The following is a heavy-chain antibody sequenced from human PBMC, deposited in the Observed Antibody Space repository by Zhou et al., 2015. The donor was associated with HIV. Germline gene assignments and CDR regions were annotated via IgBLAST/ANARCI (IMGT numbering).Heavy chain of an antibody. CDR1: GGTFSRYA. J-gene: IGHJ5*02. Sequence: QVQLVQAGGEVKKPGSSVKVSCKASGGTFSRYAISWVRQAPGQGLEWMGGIIPFFGTANYAQKFQGRVTITADESTSTAYMELSNLRSEDTAVYYCARGSYYYDTSGYYGAPPGWFDPWGQGTLVTVSS. D-gene: IGHD3-22*01. V-gene: IGHV1-69*01. CDR3: ARGSYYYDTSGYYGAPPGWFDP. CDR2: IIPFFGTA.